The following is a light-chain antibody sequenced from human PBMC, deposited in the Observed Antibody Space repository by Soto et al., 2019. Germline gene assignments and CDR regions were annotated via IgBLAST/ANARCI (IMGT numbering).Light chain of an antibody. Sequence: EIVMTQSPATLAVSPGERAALSCRASQSVSSNFAWYQQKPGQAPRLLIYGASSRATGTPARFSGSGSGTXXXXXXXXXXXXXXAVYYCQQYNNWPYTFGLGTKLEMK. V-gene: IGKV3-15*01. CDR3: QQYNNWPYT. CDR1: QSVSSN. J-gene: IGKJ2*01. CDR2: GAS.